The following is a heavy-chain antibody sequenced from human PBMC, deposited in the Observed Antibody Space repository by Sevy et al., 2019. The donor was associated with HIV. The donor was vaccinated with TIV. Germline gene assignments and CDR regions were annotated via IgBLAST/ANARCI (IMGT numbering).Heavy chain of an antibody. D-gene: IGHD5-12*01. Sequence: GGSLRLSCSASGFTFSSYAMHWVRQAPGKGLEYVSAISSNGGSTYYADSVKGRFTISRDNSKNTLYLQMSSLRAEDTAGYYCVKASGYSGYDLYYYYYGMDVWGQGTTVTVSS. V-gene: IGHV3-64D*06. CDR2: ISSNGGST. CDR3: VKASGYSGYDLYYYYYGMDV. CDR1: GFTFSSYA. J-gene: IGHJ6*02.